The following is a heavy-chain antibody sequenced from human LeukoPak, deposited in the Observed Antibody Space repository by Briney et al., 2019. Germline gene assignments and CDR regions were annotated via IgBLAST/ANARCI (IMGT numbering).Heavy chain of an antibody. V-gene: IGHV1-8*01. CDR2: MNPDSGNT. CDR3: ARDMSGSGSYRY. J-gene: IGHJ4*02. CDR1: GYTFSTFD. Sequence: GASVKVSCKASGYTFSTFDINWVRQAPGQGLEWMGWMNPDSGNTGYAQKFQDRVTMTRDTSINTAYMELSSLQSDDTAVYYCARDMSGSGSYRYWGQGTLVTVSS. D-gene: IGHD3-10*01.